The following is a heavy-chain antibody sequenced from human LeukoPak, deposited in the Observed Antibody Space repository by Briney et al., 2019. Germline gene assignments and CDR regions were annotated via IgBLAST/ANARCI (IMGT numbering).Heavy chain of an antibody. D-gene: IGHD6-6*01. CDR1: GXSISSYY. CDR3: ARVGITARPNFDY. Sequence: SETLSLTCTVSGXSISSYYWSWIRQPPGKGLEWIGYIYYSGSTNYNPSLKSRVTISVDTSKNQFSLKLSSVTAADTAVYYCARVGITARPNFDYWGQGTLVTVSS. J-gene: IGHJ4*02. CDR2: IYYSGST. V-gene: IGHV4-59*01.